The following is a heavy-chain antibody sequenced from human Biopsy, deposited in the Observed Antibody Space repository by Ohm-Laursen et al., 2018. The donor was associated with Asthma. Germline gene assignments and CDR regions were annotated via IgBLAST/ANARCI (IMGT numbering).Heavy chain of an antibody. CDR1: GGTFSSDA. J-gene: IGHJ4*02. CDR3: ARSYCGGDCYSPFDY. Sequence: SSVKVSCKSSGGTFSSDAISWVRQAPGQGLEWMGGIMPIFGTPNYAQKFQHRLTITADDSTTTVYMELSSLKLEDTAVYFCARSYCGGDCYSPFDYWGQGSLVTVSS. V-gene: IGHV1-69*01. CDR2: IMPIFGTP. D-gene: IGHD2-21*01.